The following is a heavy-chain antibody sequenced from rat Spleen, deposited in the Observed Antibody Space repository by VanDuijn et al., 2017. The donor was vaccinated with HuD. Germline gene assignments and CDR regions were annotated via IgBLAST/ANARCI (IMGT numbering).Heavy chain of an antibody. CDR1: GFTFNNYW. CDR3: TRDYPGITGFDY. D-gene: IGHD1-4*01. V-gene: IGHV5-31*01. CDR2: ITNAAGKV. J-gene: IGHJ2*01. Sequence: EVQLVESGGGLVQPGGSLKLSCVASGFTFNNYWMTWIRQAPGKGLEWVASITNAAGKVYYPDSVKGRFTVSRDNAKSTLYLQMDSLRSEDTATYYCTRDYPGITGFDYWGQGVMVTVSS.